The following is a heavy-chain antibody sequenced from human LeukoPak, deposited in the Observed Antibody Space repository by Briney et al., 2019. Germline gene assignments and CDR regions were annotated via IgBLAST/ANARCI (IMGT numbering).Heavy chain of an antibody. D-gene: IGHD6-25*01. V-gene: IGHV3-53*04. Sequence: GGPLRLSCAASGFSVNSNYMSWVRQAPGKGLEWVLVIYSGGSTYYADSVKGRFTISRHISKNTLYLQMNSLRAEDTAVYYCAKGVSGAYYFDFWGQGTLVTVSS. CDR3: AKGVSGAYYFDF. CDR2: IYSGGST. J-gene: IGHJ4*02. CDR1: GFSVNSNY.